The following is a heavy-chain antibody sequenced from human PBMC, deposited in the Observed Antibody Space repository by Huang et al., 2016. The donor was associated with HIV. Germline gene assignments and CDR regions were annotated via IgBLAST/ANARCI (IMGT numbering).Heavy chain of an antibody. CDR3: ATVGWNSGSDAFYFDY. CDR2: SSSSASSI. J-gene: IGHJ4*02. V-gene: IGHV3-21*02. CDR1: GFSFSSDT. Sequence: EMQLVQSGGGLVKPGGSLRLSCAASGFSFSSDTLTLVRRSSGQGRGWFSTSSSSASSIHYADVVKGQGRLTVARDNAKNSLYLQIKSLRAEDTAVYYCATVGWNSGSDAFYFDYWGQGTLVTVSS. D-gene: IGHD3-10*01.